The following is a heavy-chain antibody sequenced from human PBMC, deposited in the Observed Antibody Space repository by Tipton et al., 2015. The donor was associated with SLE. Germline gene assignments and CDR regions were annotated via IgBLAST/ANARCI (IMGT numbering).Heavy chain of an antibody. CDR3: ARGGYCSGGSCYFAEYFQH. Sequence: TLSLTCAVYGGSFSGYYWSWIRQPPGKGLEWIGEINHSGSTNYNPSLKGRVTISVDTSKNQFSLKLSSVTAADTAVYYCARGGYCSGGSCYFAEYFQHWGQGTLVTVSS. CDR2: INHSGST. CDR1: GGSFSGYY. D-gene: IGHD2-15*01. J-gene: IGHJ1*01. V-gene: IGHV4-34*01.